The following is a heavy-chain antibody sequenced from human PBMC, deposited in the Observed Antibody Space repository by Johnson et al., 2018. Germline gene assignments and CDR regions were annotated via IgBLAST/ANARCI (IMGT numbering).Heavy chain of an antibody. CDR1: GFTFSSYA. Sequence: VQLLESGGGVVQPGRSXRLSCAASGFTFSSYAMHWVRQAPGKGLEWVAVISYDGSNKSYADSVKGRFTISRDKSKNTLYLQMNSLRAEDTAGYFCARDKQLGAFDIWGQGTMVTVSS. J-gene: IGHJ3*02. CDR3: ARDKQLGAFDI. D-gene: IGHD6-13*01. CDR2: ISYDGSNK. V-gene: IGHV3-30-3*01.